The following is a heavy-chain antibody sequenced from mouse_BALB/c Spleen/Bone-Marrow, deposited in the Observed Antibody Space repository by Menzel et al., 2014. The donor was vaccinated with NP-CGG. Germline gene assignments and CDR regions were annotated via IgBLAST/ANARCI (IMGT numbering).Heavy chain of an antibody. Sequence: QLVESGPELVKPGASVKMSCKASGYTFTSSVMHWVKQKPGQGLEWIGYINPYNDGTKYNEKFKGKATLTSDKSSSNVDMELISLTAEDSAVYYGARGSLYPFAYWGQGTLVTVSA. V-gene: IGHV1-14*01. J-gene: IGHJ3*01. D-gene: IGHD2-12*01. CDR1: GYTFTSSV. CDR2: INPYNDGT. CDR3: ARGSLYPFAY.